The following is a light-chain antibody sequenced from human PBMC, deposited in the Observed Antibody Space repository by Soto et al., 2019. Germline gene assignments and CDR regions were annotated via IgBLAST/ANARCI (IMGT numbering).Light chain of an antibody. J-gene: IGKJ1*01. CDR2: GAS. CDR3: QHHSNWLWT. Sequence: EIVMTQSPATLSVSPGERATLSCRASRSVSSNLAWYQQKPGQAPRLLMYGASTRATGIPARFSGSGSGTEFTLTISSLQSEDFAVYYCQHHSNWLWTFGQGTKVEIK. CDR1: RSVSSN. V-gene: IGKV3-15*01.